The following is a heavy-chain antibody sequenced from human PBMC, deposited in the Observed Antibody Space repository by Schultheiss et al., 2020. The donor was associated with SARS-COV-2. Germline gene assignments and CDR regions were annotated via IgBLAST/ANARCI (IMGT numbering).Heavy chain of an antibody. CDR2: INPSGGST. D-gene: IGHD4-17*01. CDR1: GGTFSSYA. Sequence: ASVKVSCKASGGTFSSYAISWVRQAPGQGLEWMGIINPSGGSTSYAQKFQGRVTMTRDTSTSTVYMELSSLRSEDTAVYYCARHNRYGDPWGQGTLVTVSS. CDR3: ARHNRYGDP. J-gene: IGHJ5*02. V-gene: IGHV1-46*01.